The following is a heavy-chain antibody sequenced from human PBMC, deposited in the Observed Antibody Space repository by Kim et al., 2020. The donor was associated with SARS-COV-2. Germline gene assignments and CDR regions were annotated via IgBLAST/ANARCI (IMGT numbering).Heavy chain of an antibody. V-gene: IGHV1-3*01. CDR1: GYIFTTYA. CDR2: INAGNGNT. CDR3: ARGGGNYTPINY. J-gene: IGHJ4*02. D-gene: IGHD1-26*01. Sequence: ASVKVSCKASGYIFTTYAIHWVRQAPGQRPEWMGWINAGNGNTQYSQKFQDRVTITRDTSASTAYMELSSLTSEDTAVYYCARGGGNYTPINYWGQGTLVTVSS.